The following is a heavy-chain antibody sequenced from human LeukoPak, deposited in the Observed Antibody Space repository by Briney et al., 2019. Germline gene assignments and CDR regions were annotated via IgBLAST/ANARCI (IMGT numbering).Heavy chain of an antibody. D-gene: IGHD6-19*01. CDR3: ARQGLAYSSGWFDY. Sequence: SVKVSCKASGGTFSSYAISWLRQAPGQGLEWMGGIIPIFGTANYAQKFQGRVTITTDESTSTAYMELSSLRSEDTAVYYCARQGLAYSSGWFDYWGQGTLVTVSS. J-gene: IGHJ4*02. CDR2: IIPIFGTA. V-gene: IGHV1-69*05. CDR1: GGTFSSYA.